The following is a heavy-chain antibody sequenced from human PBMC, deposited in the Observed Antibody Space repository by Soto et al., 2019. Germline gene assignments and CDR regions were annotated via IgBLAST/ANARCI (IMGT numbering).Heavy chain of an antibody. V-gene: IGHV3-23*01. Sequence: GGSLRRSCAASGFTFSSYAMSWVRQAPGKGLEWVSAISGSGGSTYYADSVKGRFTISRDNSKNTLYLQMNSLRAEDTAVYYCSNQEAAAGYPFDYWGQGTLVTVSS. D-gene: IGHD6-13*01. CDR2: ISGSGGST. CDR3: SNQEAAAGYPFDY. J-gene: IGHJ4*02. CDR1: GFTFSSYA.